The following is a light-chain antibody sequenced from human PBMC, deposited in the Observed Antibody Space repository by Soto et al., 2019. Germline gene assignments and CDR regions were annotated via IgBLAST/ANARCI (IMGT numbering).Light chain of an antibody. CDR3: QQRSNRRT. CDR1: QSVSSY. Sequence: EIVLTQSPATLSFSPGERATLSCRASQSVSSYLAWYQQNPGQAPRLLIYDASNRATGIPARFSGSASGTDITLTSSSEEPEDWAVYYCQQRSNRRTFGGGTKVQIK. CDR2: DAS. J-gene: IGKJ4*01. V-gene: IGKV3-11*01.